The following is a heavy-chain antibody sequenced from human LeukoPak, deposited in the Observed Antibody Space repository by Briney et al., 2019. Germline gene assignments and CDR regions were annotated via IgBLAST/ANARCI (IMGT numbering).Heavy chain of an antibody. J-gene: IGHJ3*02. V-gene: IGHV1-18*01. Sequence: GASVKVSCKTSGYTFTDYGFNWVRQAPGQGLEWMGWISPYNGNTRYTQKFQDRVTMTTDTSAGTAYMELRSLRSDDTAVYYCARDPRHMVTTKYNAFDIWGQGTMVTVSS. CDR2: ISPYNGNT. CDR3: ARDPRHMVTTKYNAFDI. CDR1: GYTFTDYG. D-gene: IGHD4-17*01.